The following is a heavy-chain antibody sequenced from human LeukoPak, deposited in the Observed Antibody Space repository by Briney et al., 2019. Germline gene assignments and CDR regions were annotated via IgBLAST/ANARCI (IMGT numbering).Heavy chain of an antibody. CDR1: GYRFTKSW. CDR3: ARLPTVTTTDFDY. Sequence: GESLKISCKGSGYRFTKSWIGWVRQMPGKGLEWLGIIYPGDSDTRYSPSFQGQVTISADKSISTAYLQWSSLKASDTAMYYCARLPTVTTTDFDYWGQGTLVTVSS. D-gene: IGHD4-11*01. V-gene: IGHV5-51*01. CDR2: IYPGDSDT. J-gene: IGHJ4*02.